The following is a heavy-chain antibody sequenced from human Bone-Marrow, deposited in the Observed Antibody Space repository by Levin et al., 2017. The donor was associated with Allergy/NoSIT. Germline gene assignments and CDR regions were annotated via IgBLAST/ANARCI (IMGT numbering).Heavy chain of an antibody. CDR2: ISYDGSNK. CDR1: GFTFSSYA. Sequence: PGGSLRLSCAASGFTFSSYAMHWVRQAPGKGLEWVAVISYDGSNKYYADSVKGRFTISRDNSKNTLYLQMNSLRAEDTAVYYCARDQRSFGVLRYFDWFLQRDYWGQGTLVTVSS. J-gene: IGHJ4*02. V-gene: IGHV3-30-3*01. D-gene: IGHD3-9*01. CDR3: ARDQRSFGVLRYFDWFLQRDY.